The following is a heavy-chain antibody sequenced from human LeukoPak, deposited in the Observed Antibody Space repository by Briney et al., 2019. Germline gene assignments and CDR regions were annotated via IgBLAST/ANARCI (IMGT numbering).Heavy chain of an antibody. CDR1: GFTVSSNY. CDR2: IYSGGST. J-gene: IGHJ4*02. V-gene: IGHV3-53*01. Sequence: GGSLRLSCAASGFTVSSNYMSWVRQAPGKGLEWVSVIYSGGSTYYADSVKGRFTISRDNSKNTLYLQMTSLTAEDTAVYYCVRVIGYYGSGTFFDYWGQGPLVTVSS. CDR3: VRVIGYYGSGTFFDY. D-gene: IGHD3-10*01.